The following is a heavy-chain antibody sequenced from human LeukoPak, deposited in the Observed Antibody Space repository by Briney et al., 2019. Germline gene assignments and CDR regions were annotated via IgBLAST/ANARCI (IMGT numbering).Heavy chain of an antibody. D-gene: IGHD4-23*01. J-gene: IGHJ4*02. CDR3: AKDLYGGHLDY. V-gene: IGHV3-30*18. CDR1: GFTFSSYG. Sequence: GRSLRLSCAASGFTFSSYGMHWVRQAPGKGLEWVAVISYDGSNKYYADSVKGRFTISRGNSKNTLYLQMNSLRAEDTAVYYCAKDLYGGHLDYWGQGTLVTVSS. CDR2: ISYDGSNK.